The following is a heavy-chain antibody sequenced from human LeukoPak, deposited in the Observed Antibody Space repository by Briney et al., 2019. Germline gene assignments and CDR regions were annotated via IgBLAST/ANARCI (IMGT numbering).Heavy chain of an antibody. CDR1: GFTFSSYW. CDR3: VRGLGGYGDS. D-gene: IGHD5-12*01. CDR2: INSDGSIT. V-gene: IGHV3-74*01. Sequence: PEGSLRLSCAASGFTFSSYWMHWVRQAPGKGLVWVSRINSDGSITNYADSVKGRFTISRDNAKNTLYLQMNSLRAEDTAVYHCVRGLGGYGDSWGQGTLVTVSS. J-gene: IGHJ4*02.